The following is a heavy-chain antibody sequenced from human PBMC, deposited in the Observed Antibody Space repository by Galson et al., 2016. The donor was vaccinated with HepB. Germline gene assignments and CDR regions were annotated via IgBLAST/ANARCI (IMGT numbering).Heavy chain of an antibody. CDR3: ATWEYSTSAFDN. D-gene: IGHD6-13*01. J-gene: IGHJ4*02. Sequence: QSGAEVKRPGESLPISCKVSGYNFSNYWIGWVRQMPGKGLDWMGVIYPGDSDTTYSPSFKGQVTMSADKSISTAYLHWNSLKASDSAIYYCATWEYSTSAFDNWGQGTLVIVSS. CDR2: IYPGDSDT. CDR1: GYNFSNYW. V-gene: IGHV5-51*03.